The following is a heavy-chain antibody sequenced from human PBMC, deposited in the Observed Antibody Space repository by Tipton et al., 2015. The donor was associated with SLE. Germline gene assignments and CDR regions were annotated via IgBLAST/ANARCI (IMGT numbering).Heavy chain of an antibody. CDR3: AGRWVQTVFDY. CDR1: GYSFTNSW. V-gene: IGHV5-51*03. CDR2: IDPSDSDT. Sequence: QSGPEVKKPGEALQISCKTSGYSFTNSWIVWFRHMPGKGLECMGMIDPSDSDTRYNPSFQGHVSMSIDRSTTTAYLQWRSLKASDTAMYFCAGRWVQTVFDYWGQGTLVTVSS. D-gene: IGHD3-10*01. J-gene: IGHJ4*02.